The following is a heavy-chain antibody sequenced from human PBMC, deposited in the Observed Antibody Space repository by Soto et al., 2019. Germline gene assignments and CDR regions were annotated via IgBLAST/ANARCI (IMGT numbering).Heavy chain of an antibody. CDR3: ASVGRAARRSRPSTENWFDP. D-gene: IGHD6-6*01. Sequence: SETLSLTCAVSGGSISSGGYSWSWIRQPPGKGLEWIGYIYHSGSTYYNPSLKSRVTISVDRSKNQFSLKLSSVTAADTAVYYCASVGRAARRSRPSTENWFDPWGQGTLVTVSS. CDR2: IYHSGST. J-gene: IGHJ5*02. V-gene: IGHV4-30-2*01. CDR1: GGSISSGGYS.